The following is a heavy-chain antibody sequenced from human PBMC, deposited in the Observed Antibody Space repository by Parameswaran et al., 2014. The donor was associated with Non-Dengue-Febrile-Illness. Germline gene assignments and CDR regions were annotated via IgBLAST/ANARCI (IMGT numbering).Heavy chain of an antibody. CDR1: GGSISSSNW. CDR3: ARVTVRGVIIRKEGWFDP. D-gene: IGHD3-10*01. J-gene: IGHJ5*02. Sequence: GSLRLSCAVSGGSISSSNWWSWVRQPPGKGLEWIGEIYHSGSTNYNPSLKSRVTISVDKSKNQFSLKLSSVTAADTAVYYCARVTVRGVIIRKEGWFDPWGQGTLVTVSS. V-gene: IGHV4-4*02. CDR2: IYHSGST.